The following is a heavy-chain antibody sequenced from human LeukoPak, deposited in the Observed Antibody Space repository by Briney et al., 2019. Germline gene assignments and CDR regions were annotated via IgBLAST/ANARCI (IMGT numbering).Heavy chain of an antibody. Sequence: GGSLRLSCAASGFTFSAYGMHWVRQAPGKGLEWVAFIRSDGSTKFNAASMKGRLTVSRDNSKNTLYLQMNSLRAEDTAVYYCTTEPPMDFFVVLPAWGQGTLVTVSS. J-gene: IGHJ5*02. V-gene: IGHV3-30*02. D-gene: IGHD2-2*01. CDR2: IRSDGSTK. CDR3: TTEPPMDFFVVLPA. CDR1: GFTFSAYG.